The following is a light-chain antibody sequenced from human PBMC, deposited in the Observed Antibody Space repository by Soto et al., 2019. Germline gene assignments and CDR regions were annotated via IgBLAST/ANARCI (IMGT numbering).Light chain of an antibody. CDR2: GNS. CDR3: QSYDSSLSAL. Sequence: QSVLTQPPSVSGAPGQRVTISCTGSSSNIGAGYDVHWYQQLPGTAPKLLIYGNSNRPSGVPDRLSGSKSGTSASLAITGLQAEDAADYYCQSYDSSLSALFGGGTKVTVL. CDR1: SSNIGAGYD. V-gene: IGLV1-40*01. J-gene: IGLJ2*01.